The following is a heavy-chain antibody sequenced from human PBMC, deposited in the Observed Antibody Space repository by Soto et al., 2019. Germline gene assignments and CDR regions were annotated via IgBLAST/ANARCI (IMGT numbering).Heavy chain of an antibody. V-gene: IGHV3-21*06. CDR3: ARDQGGSYDSWFDP. J-gene: IGHJ5*02. CDR2: ISSSSSYT. D-gene: IGHD1-26*01. CDR1: GFTFSSYS. Sequence: GGSLRLSCAASGFTFSSYSMNWVRQAPGKGLEWVASISSSSSYTYYADSVKGRFTISRGNAKNSLHLQTNSLRAEDTAIYHCARDQGGSYDSWFDPWGQGTLVTVSS.